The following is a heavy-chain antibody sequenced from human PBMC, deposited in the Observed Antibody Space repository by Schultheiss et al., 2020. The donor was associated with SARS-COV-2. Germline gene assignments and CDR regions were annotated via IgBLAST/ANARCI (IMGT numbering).Heavy chain of an antibody. V-gene: IGHV1-58*02. CDR1: GYTFTGYY. J-gene: IGHJ4*02. Sequence: SVKVSCKASGYTFTGYYMQWVRQARGQRLEWIGWIVVGSGNTNYAQKFQERVTMTTDTSTSTAYMELRSLRSDDTAVYYCARDFEYSGYHLVYWGQGTLVTVSS. CDR2: IVVGSGNT. CDR3: ARDFEYSGYHLVY. D-gene: IGHD5-12*01.